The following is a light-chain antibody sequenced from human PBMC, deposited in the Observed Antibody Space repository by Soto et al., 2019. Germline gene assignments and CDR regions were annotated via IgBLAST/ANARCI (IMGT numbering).Light chain of an antibody. CDR3: SSYAGTHIV. J-gene: IGLJ1*01. Sequence: SALPQPPSASVSPGQSVTISCTGTSSDVGTYNSVSWYQQHPGKAPKLMMYEVTKRPAGVPDRFSGSKSGNTASLTVSGLQAEDEADYYCSSYAGTHIVFGIGTKVTVL. V-gene: IGLV2-8*01. CDR2: EVT. CDR1: SSDVGTYNS.